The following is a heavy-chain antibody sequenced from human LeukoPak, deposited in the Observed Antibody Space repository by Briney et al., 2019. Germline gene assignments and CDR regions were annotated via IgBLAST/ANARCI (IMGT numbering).Heavy chain of an antibody. CDR1: GFTFSYYW. J-gene: IGHJ6*02. CDR2: IKPDGSER. CDR3: ARAPNDYGDYYYYGMDV. D-gene: IGHD4-17*01. Sequence: PGGSLRLSCTASGFTFSYYWMSWVRQAPGKGLEWVANIKPDGSERYYVDSVKGRFTISRDNTKNSLYLQMNSLRAEDTAVYYCARAPNDYGDYYYYGMDVWGQGTTVTVSS. V-gene: IGHV3-7*03.